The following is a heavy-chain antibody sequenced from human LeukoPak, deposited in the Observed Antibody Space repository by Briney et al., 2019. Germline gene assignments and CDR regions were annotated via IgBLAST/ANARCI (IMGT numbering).Heavy chain of an antibody. CDR3: AKPRDATSIDYYCYYMDV. Sequence: GGSLRLSCAASGFTFSSYSMNWVRQAPGKGLEWVSSISSSSSYIYYADSVKGRFTISRDNAKNSLYLQMNSLRAEDTAVYYCAKPRDATSIDYYCYYMDVWGKGTTVTVSS. V-gene: IGHV3-21*01. D-gene: IGHD2-15*01. CDR2: ISSSSSYI. CDR1: GFTFSSYS. J-gene: IGHJ6*03.